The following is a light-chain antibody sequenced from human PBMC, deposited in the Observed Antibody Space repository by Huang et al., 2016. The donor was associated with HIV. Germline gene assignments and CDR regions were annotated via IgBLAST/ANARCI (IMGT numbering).Light chain of an antibody. CDR2: DAS. CDR3: QERASWPPFT. CDR1: QSVGSY. J-gene: IGKJ3*01. V-gene: IGKV3-11*01. Sequence: EVVLTQSPATLSLSPGERATLSCRASQSVGSYLAWYQQKPGQAPRLVIFDASNRATGIPVRFSGSGSGTDFSLTISRLEPEDFAVYYCQERASWPPFTFGPGTKVDIK.